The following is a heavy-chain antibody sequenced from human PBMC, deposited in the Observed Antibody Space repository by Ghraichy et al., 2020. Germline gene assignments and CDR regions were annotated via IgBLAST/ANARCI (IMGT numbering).Heavy chain of an antibody. CDR2: IYYSGST. J-gene: IGHJ5*02. CDR3: TKTYYDILTASFDP. D-gene: IGHD3-9*01. V-gene: IGHV4-39*01. Sequence: SETLSLTCTVSGGSISSSNSYWGWIRQPPGKGLEWIGSIYYSGSTYYSPSLKHRVTISVDTSKNQFSLSLSSVTTADTAVYYCTKTYYDILTASFDPWGQGTLVTVSS. CDR1: GGSISSSNSY.